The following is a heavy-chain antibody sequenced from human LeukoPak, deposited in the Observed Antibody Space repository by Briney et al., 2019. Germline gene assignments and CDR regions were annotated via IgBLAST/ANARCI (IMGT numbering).Heavy chain of an antibody. D-gene: IGHD1-26*01. CDR3: ARALPSPLYSGSYADAFDI. V-gene: IGHV3-21*01. Sequence: GGSLRFSCAASGFTFSSYSMNWVRQAPGKGLEWVSSISSSSSYIYYADSVKGRFTISRDNAKNSLYLQMNSLRAEDTAVYYCARALPSPLYSGSYADAFDIWGQGTMVTVSS. CDR2: ISSSSSYI. J-gene: IGHJ3*02. CDR1: GFTFSSYS.